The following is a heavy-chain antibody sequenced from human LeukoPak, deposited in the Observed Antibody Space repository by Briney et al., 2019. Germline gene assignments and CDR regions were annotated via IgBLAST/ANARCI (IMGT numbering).Heavy chain of an antibody. J-gene: IGHJ3*02. V-gene: IGHV3-23*01. CDR3: ARAGRLRAFDI. CDR1: GFSFSSYV. Sequence: GGSLRLSCAASGFSFSSYVMSWVRQAPGKGLEWVSAIRGSGDSTYYADSVKGRFTISRDNSENTLYLQMNSLRAEDTAVYYCARAGRLRAFDIWGQGKMVTVSS. D-gene: IGHD5/OR15-5a*01. CDR2: IRGSGDST.